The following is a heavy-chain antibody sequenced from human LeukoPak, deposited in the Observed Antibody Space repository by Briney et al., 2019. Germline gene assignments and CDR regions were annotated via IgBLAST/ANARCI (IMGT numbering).Heavy chain of an antibody. V-gene: IGHV1-2*02. CDR2: INPNSGGT. Sequence: ASVRVSCKASGYSFTVYYMHWVRQAPGQGLEWMGWINPNSGGTNYAQKFLGRVTMTRDTSISTAYMELSRLRSDDTAVYYCASLYGDYVATVSWGKGTLVTVSS. D-gene: IGHD4-17*01. CDR1: GYSFTVYY. J-gene: IGHJ5*02. CDR3: ASLYGDYVATVS.